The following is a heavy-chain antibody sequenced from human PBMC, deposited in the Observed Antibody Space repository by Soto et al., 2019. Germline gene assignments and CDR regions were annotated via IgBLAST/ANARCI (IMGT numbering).Heavy chain of an antibody. CDR2: IYWDDDK. CDR1: GFSLSTSGVG. J-gene: IGHJ2*01. Sequence: QITLKESGPTLVKPTQTLTLTCTCSGFSLSTSGVGVGWIRQPPGKALEWLARIYWDDDKRYSPSLKSRLTNPKDTSKIQVVLTMTNLDPVYTATYYCAHSGCDSSRYWLWLALCGRGPLVTDSS. CDR3: AHSGCDSSRYWLWLAL. D-gene: IGHD3-22*01. V-gene: IGHV2-5*02.